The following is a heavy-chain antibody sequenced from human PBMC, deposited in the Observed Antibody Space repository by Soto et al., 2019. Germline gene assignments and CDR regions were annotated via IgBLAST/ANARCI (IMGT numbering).Heavy chain of an antibody. Sequence: QVQLVQSGAEVKKPGASVKVSCKASGFTFSSYHMHWVRQAPGQGLEWMGTINPSGTSTTYAQKFQGRVSMPRDTSTSTVYMELSSLRSEDTAVYYCARGGSIVAVPTTMGAPFGYWGQGTLVAVSS. CDR1: GFTFSSYH. V-gene: IGHV1-46*03. CDR2: INPSGTST. CDR3: ARGGSIVAVPTTMGAPFGY. J-gene: IGHJ4*02. D-gene: IGHD2-2*01.